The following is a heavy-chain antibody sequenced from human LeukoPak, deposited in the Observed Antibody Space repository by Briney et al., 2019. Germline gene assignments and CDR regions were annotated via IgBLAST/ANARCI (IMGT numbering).Heavy chain of an antibody. Sequence: PSETLSLTCTDPGGSISSYYWSWIRQPAGKGLEWIGRIYTSGSTNYNPSLKSRVTMSVDTSKNQFSLKLSSVTGADTAVYYCARDSPYSSSWYPTAYFDYWGQGTLVTVSS. CDR1: GGSISSYY. CDR2: IYTSGST. D-gene: IGHD6-13*01. J-gene: IGHJ4*02. CDR3: ARDSPYSSSWYPTAYFDY. V-gene: IGHV4-4*07.